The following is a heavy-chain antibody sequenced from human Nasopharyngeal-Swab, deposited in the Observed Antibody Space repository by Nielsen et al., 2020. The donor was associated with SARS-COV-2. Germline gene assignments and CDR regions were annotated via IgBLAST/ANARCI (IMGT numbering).Heavy chain of an antibody. D-gene: IGHD1-1*01. CDR2: IHHSGSP. J-gene: IGHJ6*03. CDR3: ARGYYNFWNGYYHYYMDV. CDR1: GASISNRTYY. V-gene: IGHV4-61*01. Sequence: SEILSLTCSASGASISNRTYYWSWIRQPPGKGLEWIGYIHHSGSPSYSPSLKSRVTMSVDTSKNQFSLKLISVTAADAAVYYCARGYYNFWNGYYHYYMDVWGKGATVTAPS.